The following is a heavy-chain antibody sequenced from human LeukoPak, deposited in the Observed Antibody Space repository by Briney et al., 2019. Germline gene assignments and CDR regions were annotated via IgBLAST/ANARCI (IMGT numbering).Heavy chain of an antibody. D-gene: IGHD2-21*01. J-gene: IGHJ4*02. CDR1: TDTYANFY. CDR3: ATAADNLSVIPPVY. V-gene: IGHV1-2*06. CDR2: IHPKRGDT. Sequence: ASVKVSCKASTDTYANFYLNWLRQAPGQGPEWMGRIHPKRGDTNYEKRFEGRATLTRDTSMRTTYMELSGLTSDDTAVYFCATAADNLSVIPPVYWGQGTLVTVSS.